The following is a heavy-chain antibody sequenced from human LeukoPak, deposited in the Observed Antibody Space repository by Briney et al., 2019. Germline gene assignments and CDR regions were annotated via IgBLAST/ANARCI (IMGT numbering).Heavy chain of an antibody. CDR3: AREAPGAHNHFDY. J-gene: IGHJ4*02. CDR2: ISSSSSTI. D-gene: IGHD1-26*01. Sequence: GGSLRLSCAASGFTFRSYSMNWVRQAPGKGLEWVSYISSSSSTIYYADSVKGRFTISRDDAKNPLYLQMNSLRDEDTAVYYCAREAPGAHNHFDYWGQGTLVTVSS. V-gene: IGHV3-48*02. CDR1: GFTFRSYS.